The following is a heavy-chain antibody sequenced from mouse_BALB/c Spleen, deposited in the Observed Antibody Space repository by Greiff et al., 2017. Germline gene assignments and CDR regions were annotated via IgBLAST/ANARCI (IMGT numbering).Heavy chain of an antibody. D-gene: IGHD2-3*01. V-gene: IGHV5-9-4*01. CDR2: ISSGGSYT. Sequence: EVKLVESGGGLVKPGGSLKLSCAASGFTFSSYAMSWVRQSPEKRLEWVAEISSGGSYTYYPDTVTGRFTISRDNAKNTLYLEMSSLRSEDTAMYYCARVDGYLFAYWGQGTLVTVSA. CDR3: ARVDGYLFAY. J-gene: IGHJ3*01. CDR1: GFTFSSYA.